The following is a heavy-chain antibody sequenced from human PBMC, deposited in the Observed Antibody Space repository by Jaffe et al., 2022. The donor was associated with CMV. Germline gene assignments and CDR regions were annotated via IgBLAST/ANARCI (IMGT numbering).Heavy chain of an antibody. CDR1: GGSITSHY. CDR3: TRGPWSYYFDS. Sequence: QVQLQESGPGLVKPSETLSLTCTVSGGSITSHYWSWIRQPPGKGLEWIGYINNRESTRYNPSLTSRVTISADTSRNQFSLNLRSVTAADTAVYYCTRGPWSYYFDSWGQGTLVTVSS. J-gene: IGHJ4*02. CDR2: INNREST. V-gene: IGHV4-59*11.